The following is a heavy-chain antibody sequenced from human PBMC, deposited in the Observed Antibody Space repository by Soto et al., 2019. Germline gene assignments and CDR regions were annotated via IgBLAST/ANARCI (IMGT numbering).Heavy chain of an antibody. CDR1: GLSFSNAW. Sequence: EVLLVESGGGLVKPGGSLRLSCAASGLSFSNAWMGWVRQRLGKGLEWVGRIKSQTDGGTIDYAAPVKGRFSISRDVSKNTLNLQMNSLKTEDTAVYYCTTDGGIAVCPLFDLWGQGTLVTVSS. D-gene: IGHD6-19*01. CDR3: TTDGGIAVCPLFDL. V-gene: IGHV3-15*01. CDR2: IKSQTDGGTI. J-gene: IGHJ5*02.